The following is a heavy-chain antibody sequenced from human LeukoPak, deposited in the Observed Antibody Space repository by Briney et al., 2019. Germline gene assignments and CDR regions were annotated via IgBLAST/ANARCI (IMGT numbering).Heavy chain of an antibody. J-gene: IGHJ6*04. Sequence: ASVKVSCKVSGYTLTELSMHWGRQAPGKGLEWMGGFDPEDGETIYAQKFQGRVTMTEDTSTDTAYMELSSLRSKDTAVYYCATVSLLREYYYGMDVWGKGTPVTVSS. CDR1: GYTLTELS. CDR2: FDPEDGET. D-gene: IGHD2-15*01. CDR3: ATVSLLREYYYGMDV. V-gene: IGHV1-24*01.